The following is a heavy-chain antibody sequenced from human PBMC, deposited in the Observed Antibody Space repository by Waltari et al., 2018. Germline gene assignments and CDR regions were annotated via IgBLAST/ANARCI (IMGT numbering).Heavy chain of an antibody. J-gene: IGHJ2*01. CDR2: IKQDGSET. Sequence: EVQLVESGGGLVQPGGSLRLSCEASGFTFNAYWMQWVRQAPGKGLELVANIKQDGSETHYGDSVKGRFTIFRDNARNSLYLQMHSLRVEDTAVYYCARRYFDLWGRGTLVTVSS. V-gene: IGHV3-7*01. CDR1: GFTFNAYW. CDR3: ARRYFDL.